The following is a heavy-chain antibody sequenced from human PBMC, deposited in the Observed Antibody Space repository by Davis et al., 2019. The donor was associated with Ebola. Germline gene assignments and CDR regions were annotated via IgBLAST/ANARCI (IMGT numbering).Heavy chain of an antibody. V-gene: IGHV4-34*01. J-gene: IGHJ6*02. Sequence: SETLSLTCAVYGGSFSGYYWSWIRRPPGKGLEWIGEITHSGSTDYNPSLKSRVTISVDTSTNQFSLKLSSVTAADTAVYYCARVTTYYYYYGMDVWGQGTTVTVSS. CDR3: ARVTTYYYYYGMDV. CDR2: ITHSGST. CDR1: GGSFSGYY. D-gene: IGHD1-14*01.